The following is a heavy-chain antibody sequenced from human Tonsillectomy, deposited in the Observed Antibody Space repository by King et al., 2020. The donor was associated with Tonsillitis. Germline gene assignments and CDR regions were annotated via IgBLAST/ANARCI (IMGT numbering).Heavy chain of an antibody. J-gene: IGHJ4*02. Sequence: QLQESGPGLVKPSETLSLTCTVSGGSISSDTSYWGWIRQPAGKGLEWIGNIYYSGHTYYNPSLKSRVTLSIDTSKNQFSLKVSSVTAADTAVYYCARQESAAGTEPFDFWGQGTLVTVSS. CDR3: ARQESAAGTEPFDF. V-gene: IGHV4-39*07. D-gene: IGHD6-13*01. CDR1: GGSISSDTSY. CDR2: IYYSGHT.